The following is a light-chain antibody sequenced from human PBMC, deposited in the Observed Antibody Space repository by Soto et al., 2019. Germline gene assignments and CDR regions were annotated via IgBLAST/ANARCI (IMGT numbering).Light chain of an antibody. V-gene: IGKV4-1*01. CDR3: QQYYRPWT. CDR2: WAS. J-gene: IGKJ1*01. CDR1: QSVLYSSNNKTY. Sequence: DIVMTQSPDSLAVSLGARATINCKSSQSVLYSSNNKTYLAWYQQKPGQPPKLLIYWASTRESGVPDRFSGSGSWTDFTLTISSLQAEDVAVYYCQQYYRPWTFGQGTKVEIK.